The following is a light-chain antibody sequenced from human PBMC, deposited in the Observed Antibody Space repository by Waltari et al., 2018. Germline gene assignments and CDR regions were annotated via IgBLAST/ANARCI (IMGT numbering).Light chain of an antibody. Sequence: QLVLTQSPSASASLGASVKLTCTLSSGHSSYAIAWHQQQPEKGPRFLMKLNSDGSHSKGDGFPSRFTGSSSGTERYLTISGLQSEDEADYYCQTWDTDIRVFGGGTELTVL. CDR2: LNSDGSH. J-gene: IGLJ3*02. V-gene: IGLV4-69*01. CDR3: QTWDTDIRV. CDR1: SGHSSYA.